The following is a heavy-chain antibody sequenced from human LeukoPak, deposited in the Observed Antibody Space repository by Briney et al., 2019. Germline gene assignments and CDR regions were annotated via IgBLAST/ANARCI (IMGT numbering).Heavy chain of an antibody. CDR3: ARTDCSSTSCYLGRYYYYYYGMDV. Sequence: GGSLRLSCAASGFTFSSYAMHWVRQAPGKGLEYVSAISSNGGSTYYANSVKGRFTISRDNSKNTLYLQMGSLRAEDMAVYYCARTDCSSTSCYLGRYYYYYYGMDVWGQGTTVTVSS. D-gene: IGHD2-2*01. V-gene: IGHV3-64*01. CDR2: ISSNGGST. J-gene: IGHJ6*02. CDR1: GFTFSSYA.